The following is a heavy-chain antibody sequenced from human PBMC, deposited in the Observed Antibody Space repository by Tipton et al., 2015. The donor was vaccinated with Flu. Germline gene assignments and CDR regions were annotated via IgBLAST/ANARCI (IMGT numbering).Heavy chain of an antibody. CDR3: ARVRSSSWAGAFDD. CDR1: VGSISSYY. V-gene: IGHV4-59*01. D-gene: IGHD6-13*01. Sequence: TLSLTCTVTVGSISSYYWSWIRQPPGKGLEWIGYIYYSGNTNQNPSLKSRVTISVDTSKNQFSLKLSSVTAADTAVYYCARVRSSSWAGAFDDWGQGTLVTVSS. CDR2: IYYSGNT. J-gene: IGHJ4*02.